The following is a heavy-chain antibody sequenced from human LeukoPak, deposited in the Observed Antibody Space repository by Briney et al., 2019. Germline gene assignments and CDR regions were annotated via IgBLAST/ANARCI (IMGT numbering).Heavy chain of an antibody. D-gene: IGHD1-26*01. CDR3: VKVGTATSDN. J-gene: IGHJ4*02. CDR1: GFTFSSYA. CDR2: ISSNGGST. Sequence: GGSLRLSCSASGFTFSSYAMHWVRQAPGKGLEYVSAISSNGGSTYYADSVKDRFTISRDNSKNTLFLQLSSLRAEDTAVYYYVKVGTATSDNWGQGTLVTVSS. V-gene: IGHV3-64D*06.